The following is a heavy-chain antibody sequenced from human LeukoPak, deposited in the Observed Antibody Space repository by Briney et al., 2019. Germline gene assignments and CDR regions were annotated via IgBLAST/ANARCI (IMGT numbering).Heavy chain of an antibody. D-gene: IGHD5-18*01. Sequence: PGGSLRLSCAASGFTFSSYGMHWVRQAPGKGLEWVAVIWYDGSNKYYADSVKGRFTISRDNSKNTLYLQMNSLRAEDTAVYYCARQRGYSYGYDYWGQGTLVTVSS. CDR3: ARQRGYSYGYDY. CDR2: IWYDGSNK. J-gene: IGHJ4*02. CDR1: GFTFSSYG. V-gene: IGHV3-33*01.